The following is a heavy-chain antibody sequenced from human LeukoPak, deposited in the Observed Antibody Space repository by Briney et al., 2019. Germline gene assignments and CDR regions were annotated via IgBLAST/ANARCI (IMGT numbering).Heavy chain of an antibody. CDR1: GFTFGDYA. CDR2: IRSKAYGGTT. Sequence: GGSLRLSCTASGFTFGDYAMSWVRQAPGKGLEWVGFIRSKAYGGTTEYAASVKGRFTISRDDSKSIAYLQMNSLKTEDTAVYYCTSALTYYYDSSGYYRPYYYYMDVWGKGTTVTVSS. D-gene: IGHD3-22*01. J-gene: IGHJ6*03. V-gene: IGHV3-49*04. CDR3: TSALTYYYDSSGYYRPYYYYMDV.